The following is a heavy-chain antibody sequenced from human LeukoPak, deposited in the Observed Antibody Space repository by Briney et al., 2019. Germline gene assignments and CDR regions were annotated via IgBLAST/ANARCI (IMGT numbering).Heavy chain of an antibody. CDR3: ARRLYIVRGAFDI. D-gene: IGHD2/OR15-2a*01. Sequence: GGSLRLSCAASGFTFSTYGINWVRQAPGKGLEWVAFIRYEYYADSVNGRFSISRDNSKNTVHLQMNNLRAEDTAMYFCARRLYIVRGAFDIWAKGQWSPSLQ. CDR1: GFTFSTYG. CDR2: IRYE. J-gene: IGHJ3*02. V-gene: IGHV3-30*02.